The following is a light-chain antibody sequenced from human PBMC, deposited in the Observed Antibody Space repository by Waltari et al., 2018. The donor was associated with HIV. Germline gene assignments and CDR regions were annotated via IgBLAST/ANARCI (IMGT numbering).Light chain of an antibody. Sequence: EIVLTQSPATLSLSPGERATLSCRASQSVSSYLAWYQQKPGQAPRLLIYDASNRATGIPARFSGRGSGTDFTLIISSLEPEDFAVYYCQQRSNWRGFTFGPGTKVDIK. CDR3: QQRSNWRGFT. J-gene: IGKJ3*01. CDR1: QSVSSY. CDR2: DAS. V-gene: IGKV3-11*01.